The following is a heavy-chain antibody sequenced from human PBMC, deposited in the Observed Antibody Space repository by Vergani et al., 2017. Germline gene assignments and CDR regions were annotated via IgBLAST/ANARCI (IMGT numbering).Heavy chain of an antibody. Sequence: EVQLVESGGVVVQPGGSLRLSCAASGFTFDDYTMHWVRQAPGKGLEWVSLISWDGGSTYYADSVKGRFTISRDNSKNSRYLQMNSLRTEDTALYYCAKAVYSGSYSGYYYCMDVWGQGTTVTVSS. D-gene: IGHD3-10*01. CDR2: ISWDGGST. CDR3: AKAVYSGSYSGYYYCMDV. CDR1: GFTFDDYT. V-gene: IGHV3-43*01. J-gene: IGHJ6*02.